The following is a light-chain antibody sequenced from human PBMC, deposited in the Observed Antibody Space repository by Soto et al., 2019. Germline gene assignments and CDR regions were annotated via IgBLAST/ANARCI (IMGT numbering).Light chain of an antibody. Sequence: EILMTQSPSTLAVSPGEGATLSCRASQSVSSNLAWYQQKPGQAPRLLIYGASTRATAIPDRFIGSGSGTDFALTISRLEPEDFEVYYCQQYAESPLTFGPGTKVDIK. J-gene: IGKJ3*01. CDR2: GAS. CDR1: QSVSSN. CDR3: QQYAESPLT. V-gene: IGKV3D-15*01.